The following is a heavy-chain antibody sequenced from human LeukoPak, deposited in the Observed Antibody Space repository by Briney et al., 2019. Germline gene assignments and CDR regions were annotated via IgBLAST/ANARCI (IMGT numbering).Heavy chain of an antibody. J-gene: IGHJ4*02. D-gene: IGHD3-10*01. CDR1: GFNFINFG. CDR2: ISANNGNI. CDR3: ARDCPFYYVSGSYCPFDS. Sequence: ASVKVSCKASGFNFINFGISWVRQAPGQGLEWLGWISANNGNINYAQEFQGRVTMTTYTSTTTTYMELRSLRSDDTAVYYCARDCPFYYVSGSYCPFDSWGQGTLVTVSS. V-gene: IGHV1-18*01.